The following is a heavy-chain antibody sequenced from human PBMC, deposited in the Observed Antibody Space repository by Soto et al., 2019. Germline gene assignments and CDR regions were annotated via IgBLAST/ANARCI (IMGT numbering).Heavy chain of an antibody. CDR3: ARDLTPFGFDWPPNLNRNYDSSGYYFHYYGMDV. CDR1: GFTFSSYA. Sequence: PGGSLRLSCAASGFTFSSYAMHWVRQAPGKGLEWVAVISYDGSNKYYADSVKGRFTISRDNSKNTLYLQMNSLRAEDTAVYYCARDLTPFGFDWPPNLNRNYDSSGYYFHYYGMDVWGQGTTVTVYS. CDR2: ISYDGSNK. D-gene: IGHD3-22*01. V-gene: IGHV3-30-3*01. J-gene: IGHJ6*02.